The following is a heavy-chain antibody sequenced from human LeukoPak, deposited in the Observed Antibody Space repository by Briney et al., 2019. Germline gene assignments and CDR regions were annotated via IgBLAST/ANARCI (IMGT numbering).Heavy chain of an antibody. V-gene: IGHV5-51*01. D-gene: IGHD2-2*02. J-gene: IGHJ4*02. CDR1: GSSFTSYW. CDR3: ARACSSTSCYTGGFDY. CDR2: IYPGDSDT. Sequence: GESLKISCKGSGSSFTSYWIGWVRQMPGKGLEWMGIIYPGDSDTRYSPSFQGQVTISADKSISTAYLQWSSLKASDTAMYYCARACSSTSCYTGGFDYWGQGTLVTVPS.